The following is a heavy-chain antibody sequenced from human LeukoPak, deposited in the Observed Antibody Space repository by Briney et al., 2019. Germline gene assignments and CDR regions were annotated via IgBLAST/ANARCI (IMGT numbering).Heavy chain of an antibody. CDR3: ARADVGYCSSTSCYRGSYYYYYGMDV. V-gene: IGHV3-33*01. J-gene: IGHJ6*02. Sequence: GGSLRLSCAASGFTFSSYGMHWVRQAPGKGLEWVAVIWCDGSNKYYADSVKGRLTISRDNSKNTPYLQMNSLRAEDTAVYYCARADVGYCSSTSCYRGSYYYYYGMDVWGQGTTVTVSS. CDR2: IWCDGSNK. CDR1: GFTFSSYG. D-gene: IGHD2-2*03.